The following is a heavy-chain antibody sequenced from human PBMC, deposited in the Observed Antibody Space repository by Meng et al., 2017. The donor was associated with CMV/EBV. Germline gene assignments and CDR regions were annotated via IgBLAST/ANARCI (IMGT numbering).Heavy chain of an antibody. D-gene: IGHD4-11*01. CDR1: GGTFSSYA. Sequence: SVKVSCKASGGTFSSYAISWVRQAPGQGLEWMGEIIPILGIANYAQKFQGRVTITADKSTSTAYMELSSLRSEDTAVYYCARADYSNYSYYYGMDVWGQGTTVTVSS. CDR3: ARADYSNYSYYYGMDV. CDR2: IIPILGIA. V-gene: IGHV1-69*10. J-gene: IGHJ6*02.